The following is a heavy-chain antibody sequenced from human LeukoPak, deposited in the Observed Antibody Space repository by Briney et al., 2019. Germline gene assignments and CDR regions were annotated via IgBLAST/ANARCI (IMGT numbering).Heavy chain of an antibody. CDR2: INSDSGGT. D-gene: IGHD6-19*01. CDR3: ARVCDTGWVSFEY. CDR1: GYTFTSYY. Sequence: GASVKVSCKASGYTFTSYYIHWMRQAPGQGLEWMGWINSDSGGTNFAQKFQGRVTMTRDTSISTAYMELSRLTSDDTAVYYCARVCDTGWVSFEYWGQGTQVTVS. J-gene: IGHJ4*02. V-gene: IGHV1-2*02.